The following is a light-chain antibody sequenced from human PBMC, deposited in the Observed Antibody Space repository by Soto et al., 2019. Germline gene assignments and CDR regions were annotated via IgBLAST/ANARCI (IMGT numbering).Light chain of an antibody. Sequence: ESVWTQSTGTLYLSPGERATLSWRASQTFSNSFLSWFQQKPGQAPRLLIYGASNRATGIPDRFSGSGSGTEFSLTISSLQSEDFAVYYCQQYSDWPPTFGQGTKVAIK. CDR3: QQYSDWPPT. J-gene: IGKJ1*01. V-gene: IGKV3-20*01. CDR1: QTFSNSF. CDR2: GAS.